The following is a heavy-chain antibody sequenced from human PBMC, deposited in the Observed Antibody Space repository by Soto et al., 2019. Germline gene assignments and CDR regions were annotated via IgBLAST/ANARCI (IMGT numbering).Heavy chain of an antibody. J-gene: IGHJ3*02. Sequence: GGSLRLSCASSGFPFSSYAMIWVRQAPGKGLEWVSAISGSGGSTYYADSVKGRFTISRDNSKNTLYLQMNSLRAEDTAVYYCAKSRLSGWNDAFDIWGQGTMVTVSS. CDR1: GFPFSSYA. CDR2: ISGSGGST. CDR3: AKSRLSGWNDAFDI. D-gene: IGHD6-19*01. V-gene: IGHV3-23*01.